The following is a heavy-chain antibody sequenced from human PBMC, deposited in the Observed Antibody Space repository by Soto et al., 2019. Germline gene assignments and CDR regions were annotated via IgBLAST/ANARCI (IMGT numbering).Heavy chain of an antibody. CDR2: ISSSSSTI. Sequence: EEQLVESGGGLVQPGGSLRLSCAASGFTFSPYSMNWVRQAPGKGLEWVSYISSSSSTIYYADSVKGRFTISRDNDKNSLWLQMNSLRDEDTAMYYCVRDRMWEQWLGPHDAFEVWGQGTMVTVSS. D-gene: IGHD6-19*01. J-gene: IGHJ3*01. CDR1: GFTFSPYS. CDR3: VRDRMWEQWLGPHDAFEV. V-gene: IGHV3-48*02.